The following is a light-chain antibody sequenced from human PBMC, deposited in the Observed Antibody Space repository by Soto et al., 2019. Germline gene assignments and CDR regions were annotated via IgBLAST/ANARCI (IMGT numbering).Light chain of an antibody. V-gene: IGKV1-39*01. Sequence: DIQMTQSPTSQSASEGDRVTITCRASQNIKSYLNWYQHKPGEAPRLLIFGASALQGGVPSRFSGSGSGTDFTLTIYSLQPEDFATYYCQQTYSVPDTFGQGTKLEIQ. J-gene: IGKJ2*01. CDR1: QNIKSY. CDR3: QQTYSVPDT. CDR2: GAS.